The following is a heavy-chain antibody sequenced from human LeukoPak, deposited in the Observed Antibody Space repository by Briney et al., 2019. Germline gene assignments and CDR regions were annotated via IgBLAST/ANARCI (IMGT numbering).Heavy chain of an antibody. V-gene: IGHV3-30*02. CDR3: AGTKIRGPADY. CDR1: EFSFSDYD. D-gene: IGHD3-16*01. CDR2: IRYDGRNK. Sequence: GGSLRLSCAASEFSFSDYDMHWVRQAPGKGLEWVAFIRYDGRNKDYADSVKGRFTISRDNAKNSLYLQMNSLRAEDTAVYYCAGTKIRGPADYWGQGTLVTVSS. J-gene: IGHJ4*02.